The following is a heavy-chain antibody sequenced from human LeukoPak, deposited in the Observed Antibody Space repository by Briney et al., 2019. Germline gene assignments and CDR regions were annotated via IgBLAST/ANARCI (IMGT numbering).Heavy chain of an antibody. V-gene: IGHV3-33*01. J-gene: IGHJ4*02. CDR1: TFTFSSYG. CDR3: ARDHCDYDRGGYCFDY. D-gene: IGHD3-22*01. CDR2: IWNDGSKK. Sequence: PGRSLRLSCAASTFTFSSYGLHWVRQPPGKGLEWVAVIWNDGSKKYYADSVKGRFTISRDNSKNTLYLQMNSLRAEDTAVYYCARDHCDYDRGGYCFDYWGQGTLVTVSS.